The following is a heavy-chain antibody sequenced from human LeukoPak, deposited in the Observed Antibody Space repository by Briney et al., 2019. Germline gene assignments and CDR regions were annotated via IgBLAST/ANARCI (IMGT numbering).Heavy chain of an antibody. D-gene: IGHD3-22*01. J-gene: IGHJ4*02. CDR2: ISGSGGST. CDR3: ATVPMGGYDSSGHKEDY. CDR1: GFTFSSFG. V-gene: IGHV3-23*01. Sequence: PGGSLRLSCAASGFTFSSFGMHWVRQAPGKGLEWVSAISGSGGSTYYADSVKGRFTISRDNSKNTLYLQMNSLRAEDTAVYYCATVPMGGYDSSGHKEDYWGQGTLVTVSS.